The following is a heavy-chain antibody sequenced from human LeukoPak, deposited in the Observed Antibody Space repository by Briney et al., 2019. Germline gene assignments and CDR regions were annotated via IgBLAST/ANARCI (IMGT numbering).Heavy chain of an antibody. D-gene: IGHD2-2*01. Sequence: SETLSLTCTVSGGSVSSGSYYWSWMRQPRGKGLEWIGEINHSGSTNYNPSLKSRVTISVDTSKNQFSLKLSSVTAADTAVYYCARGRSSLVVPAANWYFDLWGRGTLVTVSS. CDR3: ARGRSSLVVPAANWYFDL. V-gene: IGHV4-39*07. J-gene: IGHJ2*01. CDR1: GGSVSSGSYY. CDR2: INHSGST.